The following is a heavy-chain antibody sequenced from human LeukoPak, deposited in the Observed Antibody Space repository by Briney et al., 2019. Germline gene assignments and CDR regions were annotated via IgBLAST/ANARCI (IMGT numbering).Heavy chain of an antibody. Sequence: PGGSLRLSCAVSGFTFSSYAMSWVRQAPGKGLEWVSAISGSGGSTYYADSVKGRFTISRDNSKNTLYLQMNSLRAEDTAVYYCAKDSSDFWSGYPPGYYYYMDVWGKGTTVTVSS. D-gene: IGHD3-3*01. CDR2: ISGSGGST. CDR3: AKDSSDFWSGYPPGYYYYMDV. V-gene: IGHV3-23*01. CDR1: GFTFSSYA. J-gene: IGHJ6*03.